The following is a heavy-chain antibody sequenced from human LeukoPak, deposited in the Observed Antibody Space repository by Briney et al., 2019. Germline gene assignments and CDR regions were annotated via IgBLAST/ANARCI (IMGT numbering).Heavy chain of an antibody. Sequence: ASVKVSCKASGYTFTGYYMHWVRQAPGRGLEWMGWINPNSGGTNYAQKFQGRVTMTRDTSISTAYMELSRLRSDDTAVYYCARERGLVPAAIRQDDAFDIWGQGTMVTVSS. CDR2: INPNSGGT. CDR3: ARERGLVPAAIRQDDAFDI. J-gene: IGHJ3*02. V-gene: IGHV1-2*02. CDR1: GYTFTGYY. D-gene: IGHD2-2*02.